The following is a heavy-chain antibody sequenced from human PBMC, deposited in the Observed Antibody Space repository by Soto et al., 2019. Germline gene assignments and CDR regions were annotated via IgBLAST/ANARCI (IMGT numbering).Heavy chain of an antibody. D-gene: IGHD6-13*01. CDR2: INMDGSST. CDR3: ARDQAAGGTISRYFQD. V-gene: IGHV3-74*01. CDR1: GFTFSNDW. Sequence: GSLRLSCAASGFTFSNDWMHWVRQAAGKGLVWVSRINMDGSSTNYADSVKGRFTISRDNSKNTLYLQVNSLRAEDTAVYYCARDQAAGGTISRYFQDWGQGTLVTVSS. J-gene: IGHJ1*01.